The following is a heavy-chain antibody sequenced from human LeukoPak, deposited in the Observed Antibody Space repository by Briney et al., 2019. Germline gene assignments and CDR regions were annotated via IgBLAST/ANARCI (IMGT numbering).Heavy chain of an antibody. D-gene: IGHD3-22*01. V-gene: IGHV3-23*01. CDR3: TNRMIAYDY. Sequence: PGGSLRLSCAASGLRFRSYAMSWVRQAPGKGLEWVSGISGSGGSTYYADSVKGRFTISRDNSKHTLYLQMNSLRAEDTAIYYCTNRMIAYDYWGQGTLVTVSS. CDR2: ISGSGGST. CDR1: GLRFRSYA. J-gene: IGHJ4*02.